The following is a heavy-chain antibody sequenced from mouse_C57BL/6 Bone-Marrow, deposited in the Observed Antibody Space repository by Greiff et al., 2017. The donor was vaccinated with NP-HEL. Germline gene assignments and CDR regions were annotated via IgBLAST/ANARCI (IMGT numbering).Heavy chain of an antibody. V-gene: IGHV5-16*01. CDR3: ARAYYSNYYYAMDY. CDR2: INYDGSST. J-gene: IGHJ4*01. CDR1: GFTFSDYY. D-gene: IGHD2-5*01. Sequence: DVQLVESEGGLVQPGSSMKLSCTASGFTFSDYYMAWVRQVPEKGLEWVANINYDGSSTYYLDSLKSRFIISRDNAKNILYLQMSSLKSEDTATYYCARAYYSNYYYAMDYWGQGTSVTVSS.